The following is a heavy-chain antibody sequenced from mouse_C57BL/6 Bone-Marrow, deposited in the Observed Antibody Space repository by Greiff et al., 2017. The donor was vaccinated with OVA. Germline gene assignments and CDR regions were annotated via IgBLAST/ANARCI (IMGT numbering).Heavy chain of an antibody. Sequence: EVQLVESGGGLVKPGGSLKLSCAASGFTFSSYAMSWVRQTPEKRLEWVATISDGGSYTYYPDNVKGRFTISRDNAKNNLYLQMSHLKSEDTAMYYCARESGLLRLNYFDYWGQGTTLTVSS. CDR2: ISDGGSYT. V-gene: IGHV5-4*01. CDR3: ARESGLLRLNYFDY. CDR1: GFTFSSYA. D-gene: IGHD1-2*01. J-gene: IGHJ2*01.